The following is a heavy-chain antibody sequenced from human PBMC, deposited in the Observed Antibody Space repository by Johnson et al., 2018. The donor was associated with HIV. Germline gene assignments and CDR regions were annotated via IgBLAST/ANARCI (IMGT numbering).Heavy chain of an antibody. V-gene: IGHV3-15*01. CDR1: GFTFSNAW. Sequence: VQLVESGGGLVKPGGSLRLSCAASGFTFSNAWMNWVRQAPGKGLEWVGRIKSKTDGGTRDYAAPVKGRFTISRDDSKNTLYLQMNSLRHEDTAVYYCARDQGELRRTHAFDIWGQGTMVTVSS. J-gene: IGHJ3*02. CDR3: ARDQGELRRTHAFDI. D-gene: IGHD1-14*01. CDR2: IKSKTDGGTR.